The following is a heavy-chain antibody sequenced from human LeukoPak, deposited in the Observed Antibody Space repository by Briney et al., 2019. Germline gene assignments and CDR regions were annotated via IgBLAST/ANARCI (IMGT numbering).Heavy chain of an antibody. V-gene: IGHV4-59*01. CDR1: GGSISSYY. J-gene: IGHJ1*01. CDR2: IYYSGST. Sequence: PSETLSLTCTVSGGSISSYYWSWIRQPPGKGLEWIGYIYYSGSTNYNPSFKSRVTISVDTSKNQFSLKLSSVTAADTAVYYCARTLSSSWYQYFQHWGQGTLVTVSS. D-gene: IGHD6-13*01. CDR3: ARTLSSSWYQYFQH.